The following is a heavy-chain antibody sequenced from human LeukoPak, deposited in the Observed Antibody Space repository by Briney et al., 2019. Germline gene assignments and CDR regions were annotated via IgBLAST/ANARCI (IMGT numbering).Heavy chain of an antibody. CDR2: IYYSGST. J-gene: IGHJ3*01. Sequence: SETLSLTCTVSGGSISSYYWSWIRQSPGKGLEWIGYIYYSGSTNYNPSLKSRVTISVDTSKNQFSLKLSSVTAADTAVYYCARDDYSNYVAFDLWGQGTLVTVSS. CDR1: GGSISSYY. CDR3: ARDDYSNYVAFDL. V-gene: IGHV4-59*01. D-gene: IGHD4-11*01.